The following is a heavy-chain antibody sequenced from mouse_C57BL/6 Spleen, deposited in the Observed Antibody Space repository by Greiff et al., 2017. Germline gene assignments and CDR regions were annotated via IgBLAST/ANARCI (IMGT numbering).Heavy chain of an antibody. CDR2: INPSNGGT. CDR1: GYTFTSYW. Sequence: VKLQQPGTELVKPGASVKLSCKASGYTFTSYWMHWVKQRPGQGLEWIGNINPSNGGTNYNEKFKSKATLTVDKSSSTAYMQLSSLTSEDSAVYYCAREGYGSSYFDYWGQGTTLTVSS. V-gene: IGHV1-53*01. D-gene: IGHD1-1*01. J-gene: IGHJ2*01. CDR3: AREGYGSSYFDY.